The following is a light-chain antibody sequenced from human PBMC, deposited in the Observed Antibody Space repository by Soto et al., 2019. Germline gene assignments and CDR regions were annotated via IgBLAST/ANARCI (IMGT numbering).Light chain of an antibody. V-gene: IGKV3-20*01. J-gene: IGKJ2*01. Sequence: EIVLTQSPGTLSLSPGERATLSCRASQSITSTFLAWYQQKPGQAPRLLIYGASTRAAGVPDRFSGSGSGPDFTLTITRLEPEDFAVYYCQQYGRSPLMYTFGQGTKLGVK. CDR1: QSITSTF. CDR2: GAS. CDR3: QQYGRSPLMYT.